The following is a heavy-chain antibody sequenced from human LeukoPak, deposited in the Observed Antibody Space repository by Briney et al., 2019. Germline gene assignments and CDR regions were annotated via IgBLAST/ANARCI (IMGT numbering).Heavy chain of an antibody. J-gene: IGHJ4*02. D-gene: IGHD3-10*01. CDR3: AEHPSMPRGPGY. CDR1: GFTFSSYS. Sequence: GGSLRLSCAASGFTFSSYSMNWVRQAPGKGLEWVSYISSSGSTIYYADSVKGRFTISRDNAKNSLYLQMNSLRAEDTAVYYCAEHPSMPRGPGYWGQGTLVTVSS. V-gene: IGHV3-48*04. CDR2: ISSSGSTI.